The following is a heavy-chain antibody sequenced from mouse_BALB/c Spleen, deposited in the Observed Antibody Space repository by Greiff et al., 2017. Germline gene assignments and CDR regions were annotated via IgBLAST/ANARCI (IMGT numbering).Heavy chain of an antibody. CDR1: GFSLTSYG. V-gene: IGHV2-2*02. Sequence: VKLVESGPGLVQPSQSLSITCTVSGFSLTSYGVHWVRQSPGKGLEWLGVIWSGGSTDYNAAFISRLSISKDNSKSQVFFKMNSLQANDTAIYYCAGSLAWFAYWGQGTLVTVSA. D-gene: IGHD6-1*01. CDR3: AGSLAWFAY. J-gene: IGHJ3*01. CDR2: IWSGGST.